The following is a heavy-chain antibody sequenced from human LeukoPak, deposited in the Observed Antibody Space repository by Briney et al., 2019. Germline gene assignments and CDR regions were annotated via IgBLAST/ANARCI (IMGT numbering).Heavy chain of an antibody. D-gene: IGHD6-19*01. J-gene: IGHJ4*02. CDR3: AKVRGWTKAFDY. V-gene: IGHV3-23*01. CDR1: GFTFSSYG. Sequence: GGSLRLSCAASGFTFSSYGMHWVRQAPGKGLEWVSAISGSGGSTYYADSVKGRFTISRDNSKNTLYLQMNSLRAEDTAVYYCAKVRGWTKAFDYWGQGTLVTVSS. CDR2: ISGSGGST.